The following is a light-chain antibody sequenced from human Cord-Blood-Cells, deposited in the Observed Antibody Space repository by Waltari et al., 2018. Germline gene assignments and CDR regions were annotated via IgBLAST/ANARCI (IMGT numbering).Light chain of an antibody. J-gene: IGKJ5*01. Sequence: ESVLTQYPGTLSLSQGERASLSCRASQCVSSSYLTWYQQKPGQAPRLLIYGASSRATGIPDRFSGGGSGTDFTLTISRLEPEDFAVYYCQQYGSSPPITFGQGTRLEIK. V-gene: IGKV3-20*01. CDR2: GAS. CDR3: QQYGSSPPIT. CDR1: QCVSSSY.